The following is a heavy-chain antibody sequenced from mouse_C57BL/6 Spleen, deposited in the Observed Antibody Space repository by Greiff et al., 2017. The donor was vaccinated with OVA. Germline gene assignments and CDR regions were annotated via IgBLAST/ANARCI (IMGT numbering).Heavy chain of an antibody. J-gene: IGHJ3*01. Sequence: VMLVESGPGLVQPSQSLSITCTVSGFSLTSYGVHWVRQSPGKGLEWLGVIWSGGSTDYNAAFISRLSISKDNSKSQVFFKMNSLQADDTAIYYCARNGDYYGSSLFAYWGQGTLVTVSA. CDR1: GFSLTSYG. V-gene: IGHV2-2*01. CDR3: ARNGDYYGSSLFAY. D-gene: IGHD1-1*01. CDR2: IWSGGST.